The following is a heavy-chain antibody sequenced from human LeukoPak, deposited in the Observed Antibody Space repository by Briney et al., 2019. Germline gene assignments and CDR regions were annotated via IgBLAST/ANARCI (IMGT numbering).Heavy chain of an antibody. D-gene: IGHD6-13*01. CDR2: INHSGST. J-gene: IGHJ5*02. Sequence: SETLSLTCAVYGGSFSGYYWSWIRQPPGKGLEWIGEINHSGSTNYNPSLKSRVTISVDTSKNQFSLKLSSVTAADTAVYYCARGFSSSWYWFDPWGQGTLVTVSS. V-gene: IGHV4-34*01. CDR3: ARGFSSSWYWFDP. CDR1: GGSFSGYY.